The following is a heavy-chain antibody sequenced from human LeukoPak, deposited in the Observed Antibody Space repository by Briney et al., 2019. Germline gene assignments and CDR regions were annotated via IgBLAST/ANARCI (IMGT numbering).Heavy chain of an antibody. J-gene: IGHJ4*02. D-gene: IGHD1-26*01. CDR3: AKGGWELLDYFDY. CDR1: GLTFDDFA. V-gene: IGHV3-9*01. Sequence: GGSLRLSCAASGLTFDDFAMHWVRQAPGKGLEWVPGISWNSGSIGYADSVKGRFTISRDNAKNSLYLQMNSLRAEGTALYYCAKGGWELLDYFDYWGQGTLVTVSS. CDR2: ISWNSGSI.